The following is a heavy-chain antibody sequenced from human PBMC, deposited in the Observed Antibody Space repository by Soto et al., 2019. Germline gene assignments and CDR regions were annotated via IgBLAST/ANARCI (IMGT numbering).Heavy chain of an antibody. CDR1: GGCFGPGSFY. CDR2: TLYSGSP. Sequence: PXASMSLTCRVCGGCFGPGSFYCSWIQQPPGKGLEWIGYTLYSGSPNYNPSLQSLQSRVTISVDTSRNQFSLRLTSVTAADTPLYYCARPDYYHRTFDICGQRTWVTFSS. V-gene: IGHV4-61*01. CDR3: ARPDYYHRTFDI. D-gene: IGHD3-9*01. J-gene: IGHJ3*02.